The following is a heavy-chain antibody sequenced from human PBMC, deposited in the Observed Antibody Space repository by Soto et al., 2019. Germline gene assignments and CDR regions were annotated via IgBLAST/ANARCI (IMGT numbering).Heavy chain of an antibody. J-gene: IGHJ6*02. V-gene: IGHV4-61*01. Sequence: SETLSLTCTVSGGSVSSGSYYWSWIRQPPGKGLEWIGYIYYSGSTNYNPSLKSRVTISVDTSKNQFSLKLSSVTAADTAVYYCARDLLWVAAAGFYYYGMDVWGQGTTVTVSS. CDR1: GGSVSSGSYY. CDR2: IYYSGST. D-gene: IGHD6-13*01. CDR3: ARDLLWVAAAGFYYYGMDV.